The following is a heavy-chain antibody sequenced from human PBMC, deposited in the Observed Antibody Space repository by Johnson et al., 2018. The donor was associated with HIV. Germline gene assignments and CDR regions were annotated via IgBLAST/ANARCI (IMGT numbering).Heavy chain of an antibody. CDR1: GLSFSSYG. Sequence: QVQLVESGGGVVQPGRSVRLSCAASGLSFSSYGMEWVRQAPGKGLAWVAVISYDGSNKYCADSVKGRFTISRDNSKNTLYLQMNSLRAEDTAVYYCAETPGIAAAGTGYAFDIWGQGTMVTVSS. J-gene: IGHJ3*02. D-gene: IGHD6-13*01. CDR2: ISYDGSNK. CDR3: AETPGIAAAGTGYAFDI. V-gene: IGHV3-30*19.